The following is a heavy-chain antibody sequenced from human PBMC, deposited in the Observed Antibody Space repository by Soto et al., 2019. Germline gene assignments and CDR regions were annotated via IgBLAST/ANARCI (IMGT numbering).Heavy chain of an antibody. CDR3: ARHGLSGGFIRPDNFDY. J-gene: IGHJ4*02. CDR1: GGPISSYY. Sequence: QVQLQESGPGLVKPSETLSLTCTVSGGPISSYYWSWIRQPPGKGLEWIGYIYYSGSTNYNPSLKSRVTISVDTSKNQFSLKLSSVTAADTAVYYCARHGLSGGFIRPDNFDYWGQGTLVTVSS. V-gene: IGHV4-59*08. CDR2: IYYSGST. D-gene: IGHD3-16*02.